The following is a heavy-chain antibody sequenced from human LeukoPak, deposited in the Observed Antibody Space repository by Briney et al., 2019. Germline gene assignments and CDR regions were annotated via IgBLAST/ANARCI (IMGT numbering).Heavy chain of an antibody. CDR3: ARMGSYCSGGSCYVWFDP. CDR1: GGSISSYY. CDR2: IYYSGST. V-gene: IGHV4-59*01. J-gene: IGHJ5*02. Sequence: SETLSLTCTVSGGSISSYYWSWIRQPPGKGLEWMGNIYYSGSTNYNPSLKSRVTISVDTSKNQFSLKLSSVTAADTAVYYCARMGSYCSGGSCYVWFDPWGQGTLVTVSS. D-gene: IGHD2-15*01.